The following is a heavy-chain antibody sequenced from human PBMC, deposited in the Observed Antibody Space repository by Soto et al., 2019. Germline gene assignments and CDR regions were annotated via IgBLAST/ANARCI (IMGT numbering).Heavy chain of an antibody. CDR1: CAAFSSAAYY. Sequence: SETLSLTCTVSCAAFSSAAYYWCWIRQRTGEGLEWIGFISYTESTFQNPFLKSRLLLSVATSKNQYSLELSFVAAADTAVYYCARGPTPSWSSYRFSYFDSWGPGSLVTVSS. J-gene: IGHJ4*01. D-gene: IGHD3-16*02. CDR2: ISYTEST. CDR3: ARGPTPSWSSYRFSYFDS. V-gene: IGHV4-31*03.